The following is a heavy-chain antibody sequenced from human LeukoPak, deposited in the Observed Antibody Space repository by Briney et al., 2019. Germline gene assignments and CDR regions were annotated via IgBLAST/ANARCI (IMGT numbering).Heavy chain of an antibody. J-gene: IGHJ4*02. D-gene: IGHD6-6*01. CDR3: ARELVQRYFDY. V-gene: IGHV4-31*03. CDR2: IYYSGST. Sequence: SETLSLTCTVSGGSISSGGYYWSWIRQRPGKGLEWIGYIYYSGSTYYNPSLKSRVTISVDTSKNQFSLKLSSVTAADTAVYYCARELVQRYFDYWGQGTLVTVSS. CDR1: GGSISSGGYY.